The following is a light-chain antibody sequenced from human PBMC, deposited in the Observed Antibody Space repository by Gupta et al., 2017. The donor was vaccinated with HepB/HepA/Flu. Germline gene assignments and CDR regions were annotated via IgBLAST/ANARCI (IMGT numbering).Light chain of an antibody. J-gene: IGKJ3*01. CDR1: QSVSSY. CDR3: QQRSNWPPLFT. V-gene: IGKV3-11*01. Sequence: EIVLTQSPATLSLSPGERATLSCRASQSVSSYLAWYQQKPGHAPRLLIYDASNRATGIPARFSGSGSGTDFTLTISSLEPEDFAVYYCQQRSNWPPLFTFGPGTKVDIK. CDR2: DAS.